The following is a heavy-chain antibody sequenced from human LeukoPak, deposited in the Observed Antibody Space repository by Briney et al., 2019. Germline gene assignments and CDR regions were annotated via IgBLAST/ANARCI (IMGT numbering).Heavy chain of an antibody. D-gene: IGHD2-2*01. CDR3: ARTKYCSSTSCYPIGYYYYGMDV. Sequence: GGSLRLSCAASGFTFSSYAMSWVRQAPGKGLEWVAVISYDGSNKYYADSVKGRFTISRDNSKNTLYLQMNSLRAEDTAVYYCARTKYCSSTSCYPIGYYYYGMDVWGQGTTVTVSS. CDR1: GFTFSSYA. CDR2: ISYDGSNK. J-gene: IGHJ6*02. V-gene: IGHV3-30-3*01.